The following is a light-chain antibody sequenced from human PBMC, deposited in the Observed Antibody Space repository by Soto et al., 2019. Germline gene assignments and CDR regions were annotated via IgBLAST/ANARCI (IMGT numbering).Light chain of an antibody. CDR2: KAS. CDR1: QSISSW. Sequence: DIQMTQSPSTLSASVGDRVTITCRASQSISSWLAWYQQKPGKAPNLLIYKASTLGSGVPSRFSGGGSGTEFTLTRSSLQPDDFATYYCQQHSSSSPFTFGQGTKLEIK. V-gene: IGKV1-5*03. CDR3: QQHSSSSPFT. J-gene: IGKJ2*01.